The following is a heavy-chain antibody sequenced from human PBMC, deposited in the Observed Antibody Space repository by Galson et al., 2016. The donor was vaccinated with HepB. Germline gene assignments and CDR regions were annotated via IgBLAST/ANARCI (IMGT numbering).Heavy chain of an antibody. D-gene: IGHD3-16*01. CDR2: ITSSSGSI. CDR1: GFSFSGYS. V-gene: IGHV3-48*01. Sequence: SLRLSCAASGFSFSGYSMNWVRQAPGKGLEWLSHITSSSGSIYYADSVKGRFTISRDNAKNSLFLQMNSLRAEDTAVYYCASFGDWDYYRMDVWGKGTTVIVSS. CDR3: ASFGDWDYYRMDV. J-gene: IGHJ6*04.